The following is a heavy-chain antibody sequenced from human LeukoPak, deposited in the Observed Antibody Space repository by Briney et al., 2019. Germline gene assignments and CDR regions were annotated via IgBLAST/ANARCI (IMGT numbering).Heavy chain of an antibody. D-gene: IGHD5-18*01. CDR3: ARGSYGYASDY. CDR2: ISWNSGSI. J-gene: IGHJ4*02. V-gene: IGHV3-9*01. CDR1: GFTFDDYA. Sequence: GGSLRLSCAASGFTFDDYAMHWVRQAPGKGLEWVSGISWNSGSIGYADSVKGRFTISRDNAKNSLYLQMNSLRAEDTAVYYCARGSYGYASDYWGQGTLATVSS.